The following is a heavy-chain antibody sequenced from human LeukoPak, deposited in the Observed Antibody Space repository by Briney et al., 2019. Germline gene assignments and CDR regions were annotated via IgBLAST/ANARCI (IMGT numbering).Heavy chain of an antibody. CDR2: IYPGDSDT. D-gene: IGHD2-15*01. Sequence: GESLKISCKGSGYSFTSYWIGWVRQMPGKGLEWMGIIYPGDSDTRYSPSFQGQVTISADKSISTAYLQWSSLEASDTAMYYCARAGCSGGSCYYPLNYWGQGTLVTVSS. CDR1: GYSFTSYW. V-gene: IGHV5-51*01. J-gene: IGHJ4*02. CDR3: ARAGCSGGSCYYPLNY.